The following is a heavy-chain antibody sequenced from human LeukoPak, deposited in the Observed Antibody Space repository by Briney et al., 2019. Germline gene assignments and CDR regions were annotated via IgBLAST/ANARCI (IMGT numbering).Heavy chain of an antibody. J-gene: IGHJ4*02. CDR2: IYYSGST. D-gene: IGHD2-21*02. CDR3: ARASYAYCGGDCYFY. CDR1: GGSISSYY. Sequence: SETLSLTCTVSGGSISSYYWSWIRQPPGKGLEWIGYIYYSGSTNYNPSLKSRVTISVDTSKNQFSLKLSSVTAADTAVYYCARASYAYCGGDCYFYWGQGTLVTVSS. V-gene: IGHV4-59*01.